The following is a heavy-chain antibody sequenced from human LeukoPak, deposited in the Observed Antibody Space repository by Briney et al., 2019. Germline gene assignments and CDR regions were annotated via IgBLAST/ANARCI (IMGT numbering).Heavy chain of an antibody. D-gene: IGHD6-19*01. V-gene: IGHV3-23*01. CDR3: AKGNLPSGYDSSGWYWDS. Sequence: GGSLRLSCAASGFTFSSYAMSWVRQAPGKGLEWVSAISGSGGSTYYADSVKGRFTISRDNSKNTLYLQMNSLRAEDTAVYYCAKGNLPSGYDSSGWYWDSWGQGTLVTVSS. CDR2: ISGSGGST. J-gene: IGHJ4*02. CDR1: GFTFSSYA.